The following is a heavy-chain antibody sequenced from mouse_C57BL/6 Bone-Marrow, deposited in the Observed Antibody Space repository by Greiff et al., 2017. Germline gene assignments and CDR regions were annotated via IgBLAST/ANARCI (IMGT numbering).Heavy chain of an antibody. CDR1: GYTFTSYV. Sequence: EVQGVESGPELVKPGASVKMSCKASGYTFTSYVLHWVKQKPGQGLEWIGYIYPYNDGTKYNEKFTGKATLTSDKSSSTAYMELSSLTSEDSAVYYCASQETRTVVSHFDYWGQGTTLTVSS. D-gene: IGHD1-1*01. V-gene: IGHV1-14*01. CDR2: IYPYNDGT. CDR3: ASQETRTVVSHFDY. J-gene: IGHJ2*01.